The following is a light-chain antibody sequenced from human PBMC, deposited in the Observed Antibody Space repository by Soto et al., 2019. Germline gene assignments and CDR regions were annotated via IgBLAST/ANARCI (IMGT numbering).Light chain of an antibody. V-gene: IGKV3D-15*01. J-gene: IGKJ1*01. Sequence: EIVMTQSPATLSLSPGERATLSCRASQSVNSKLAWYQQKPGQSPRLVIYHASTRATGIPARFSGSGSGTEFTLTISSLQPDDFATYYCQHYNSYSEAFGQGTKVDIK. CDR1: QSVNSK. CDR3: QHYNSYSEA. CDR2: HAS.